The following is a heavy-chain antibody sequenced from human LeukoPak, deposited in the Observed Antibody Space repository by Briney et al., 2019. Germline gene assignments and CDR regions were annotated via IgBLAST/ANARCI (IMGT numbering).Heavy chain of an antibody. V-gene: IGHV1-2*06. D-gene: IGHD6-6*01. CDR3: ARDVRSSSSGLSDY. CDR1: GYTFTGYY. Sequence: GASVKVSCKASGYTFTGYYMHWVRQAPGQGLEWMGRINPNSGGTNYAQKFQGRVTMTRDTSISTAYMELSRLRSDDTAMYYCARDVRSSSSGLSDYWGQGTLVTVSS. CDR2: INPNSGGT. J-gene: IGHJ4*02.